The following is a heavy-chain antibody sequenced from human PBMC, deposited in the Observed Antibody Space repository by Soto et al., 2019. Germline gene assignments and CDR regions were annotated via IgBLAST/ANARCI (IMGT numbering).Heavy chain of an antibody. CDR3: AGWNYDY. CDR1: GFNFRAYG. CDR2: ISQSAGGNT. D-gene: IGHD1-7*01. J-gene: IGHJ4*02. V-gene: IGHV3-23*01. Sequence: ETLSLTCAASGFNFRAYGMMWVRQAPGKGLEWVSAISQSAGGNTYYADSVKGRFTISRDDSTNTLYLQMDSLRPEDTAQYYCAGWNYDYWGQGTQVTVSS.